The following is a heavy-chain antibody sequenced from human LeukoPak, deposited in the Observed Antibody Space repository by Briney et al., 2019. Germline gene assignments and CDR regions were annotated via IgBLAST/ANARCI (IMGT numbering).Heavy chain of an antibody. CDR3: ARDGQWLAYNWFDP. CDR2: IYYSGST. Sequence: SETLSLTCTVSGYSISSGYYWGWIRQPPGKGLEWIGSIYYSGSTNYNPSLKSRVTMSVDTSKNQFSLKLSSVTAADTAVYYCARDGQWLAYNWFDPWGQGTLVTVSS. J-gene: IGHJ5*02. D-gene: IGHD6-19*01. CDR1: GYSISSGYY. V-gene: IGHV4-38-2*02.